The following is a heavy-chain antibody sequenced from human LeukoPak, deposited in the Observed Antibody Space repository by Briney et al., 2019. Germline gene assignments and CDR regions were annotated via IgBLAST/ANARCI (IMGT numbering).Heavy chain of an antibody. CDR2: FDPEDGET. CDR3: AAERSIAARGGLDY. Sequence: ASVNVSCTVSGYTLTELSMHWVRQAPGKGLEWMGGFDPEDGETIYAQKFQGRVTMTEDTSADTAYMELSSLRSEDTAVYYCAAERSIAARGGLDYWGQGTLVTVSS. V-gene: IGHV1-24*01. D-gene: IGHD6-6*01. CDR1: GYTLTELS. J-gene: IGHJ4*02.